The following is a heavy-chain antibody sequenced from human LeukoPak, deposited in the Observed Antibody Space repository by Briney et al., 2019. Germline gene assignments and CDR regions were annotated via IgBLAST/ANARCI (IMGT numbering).Heavy chain of an antibody. V-gene: IGHV4-59*01. CDR3: ARFGSSGWSAFDY. CDR1: GGSISSYS. J-gene: IGHJ4*02. D-gene: IGHD6-19*01. Sequence: SETLSLTSTGAGGSISSYSWSWIRQPPGKGLEWIGYIYYSGSTNYNPSLKSRVTISVDTSKNQFSLKLSSVTAADTAVYYCARFGSSGWSAFDYWGQGTLVTVSS. CDR2: IYYSGST.